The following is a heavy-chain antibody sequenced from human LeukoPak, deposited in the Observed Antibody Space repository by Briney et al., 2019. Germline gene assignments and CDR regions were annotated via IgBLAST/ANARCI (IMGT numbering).Heavy chain of an antibody. D-gene: IGHD5-24*01. CDR3: AKVDGYASGWYGC. CDR2: ISWNSGYK. Sequence: PGGSLRLTCAASGFTFDDYGMHWVRQAPGKGLEWVSSISWNSGYKDYADSVKGRFTISRDNAKNSLYLQMNSLRAEDTALYYCAKVDGYASGWYGCWGQGTLVIVSS. V-gene: IGHV3-9*01. J-gene: IGHJ5*01. CDR1: GFTFDDYG.